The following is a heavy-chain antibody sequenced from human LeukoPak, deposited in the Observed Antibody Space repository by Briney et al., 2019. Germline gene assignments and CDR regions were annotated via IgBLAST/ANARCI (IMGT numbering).Heavy chain of an antibody. V-gene: IGHV4-59*01. D-gene: IGHD6-13*01. CDR3: ARIAVSGYSSSWYDY. J-gene: IGHJ4*02. CDR2: IYYNGGT. CDR1: GGSISSYY. Sequence: SETLSPTCSISGGSISSYYWSWIRQSPGRGLEWIGYIYYNGGTNYNPSLKSRVTISVDTSKNQFSLRLSSVTAADTAVYFCARIAVSGYSSSWYDYWGQGTLVTVSS.